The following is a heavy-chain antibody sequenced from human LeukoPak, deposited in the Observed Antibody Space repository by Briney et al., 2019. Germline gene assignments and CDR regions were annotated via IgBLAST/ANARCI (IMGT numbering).Heavy chain of an antibody. J-gene: IGHJ6*02. CDR3: ARVLTGTTRFWYYGMDV. D-gene: IGHD1-1*01. CDR2: INSDGSST. V-gene: IGHV3-74*01. CDR1: GFTFSSYG. Sequence: PGGSLRLSCAASGFTFSSYGMHWVRQAPGKGLVWVSRINSDGSSTSYADSVKGRFTISRDNAKNTLYLQMNSLRAEDAAVYYCARVLTGTTRFWYYGMDVWGQGTTVTASS.